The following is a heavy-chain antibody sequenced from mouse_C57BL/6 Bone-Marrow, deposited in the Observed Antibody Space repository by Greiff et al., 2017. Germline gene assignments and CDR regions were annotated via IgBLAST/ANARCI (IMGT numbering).Heavy chain of an antibody. Sequence: VKVVESGPGLVAPSQSLSITCTVSGFSLTSYGVDWVRQPPGKGLEWLGVIWGGGSTNYYSAPMSGLSISKDNSKCQVFLKMNSLQTDVTAMYSGAKHAYNVNYSYWYFDVWGTGTTVTVSS. CDR3: AKHAYNVNYSYWYFDV. D-gene: IGHD2-10*01. V-gene: IGHV2-9*01. J-gene: IGHJ1*03. CDR2: IWGGGST. CDR1: GFSLTSYG.